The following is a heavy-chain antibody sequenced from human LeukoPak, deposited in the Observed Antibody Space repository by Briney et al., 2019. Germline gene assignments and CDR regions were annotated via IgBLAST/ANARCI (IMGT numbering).Heavy chain of an antibody. CDR1: GYTFTSYY. V-gene: IGHV1-46*01. D-gene: IGHD5-24*01. CDR3: AIRDGHTDH. Sequence: ASVKVSCKASGYTFTSYYMHWVRQAPGQGLEWMGIINPSGGSTSYAQKFQGRVTMTRDTSTSTVYMELSSPRSEDRAVYYCAIRDGHTDHWGQGTLVTVSS. CDR2: INPSGGST. J-gene: IGHJ4*02.